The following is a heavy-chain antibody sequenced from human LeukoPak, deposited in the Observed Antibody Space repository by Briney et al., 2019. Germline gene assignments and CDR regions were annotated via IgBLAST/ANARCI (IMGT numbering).Heavy chain of an antibody. CDR3: AKHWSGGYYYYMDV. V-gene: IGHV3-23*01. J-gene: IGHJ6*03. CDR2: ISGSGGST. D-gene: IGHD3-16*01. Sequence: PGGSLRLSCAASGFTFSSYAMSWVRQAPGKGLEWVSAISGSGGSTYYADSVKGRFTISRDNSKDTLYLQMNSLRAEDTAVYYCAKHWSGGYYYYMDVWGKGTTVTVSS. CDR1: GFTFSSYA.